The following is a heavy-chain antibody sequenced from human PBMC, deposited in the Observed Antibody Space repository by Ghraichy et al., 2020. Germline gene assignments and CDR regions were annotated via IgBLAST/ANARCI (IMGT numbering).Heavy chain of an antibody. D-gene: IGHD1-26*01. Sequence: SQTLSLTCTVSSDSISSYYWSWIRQPAEKGLEWIGRIYTSGSTNYNPSLRGRVTMSVDMSKNQFSLKLSSVTAADTAMYYCATVGGRGDNFDYWGQGTLVTVSS. CDR1: SDSISSYY. J-gene: IGHJ4*02. CDR3: ATVGGRGDNFDY. CDR2: IYTSGST. V-gene: IGHV4-4*07.